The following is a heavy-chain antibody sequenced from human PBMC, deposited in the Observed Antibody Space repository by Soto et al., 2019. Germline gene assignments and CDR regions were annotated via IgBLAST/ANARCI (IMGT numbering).Heavy chain of an antibody. CDR1: GFTFSSYS. J-gene: IGHJ4*02. CDR2: ISSSSSYI. D-gene: IGHD3-22*01. CDR3: ARAVYYYDSSGYYYFDY. V-gene: IGHV3-21*01. Sequence: GGSLRLSCAASGFTFSSYSMNWVRQAPGKGLEWVSSISSSSSYIYYADSVKGRFTISRDNAKNSLYLQMNSLSAEDTAVYYCARAVYYYDSSGYYYFDYWGQGTLVTVSS.